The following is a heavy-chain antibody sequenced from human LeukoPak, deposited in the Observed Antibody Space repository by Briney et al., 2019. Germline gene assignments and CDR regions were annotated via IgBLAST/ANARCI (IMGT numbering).Heavy chain of an antibody. J-gene: IGHJ6*04. CDR3: ARGGPHAD. CDR2: MNPSSGNT. D-gene: IGHD2-2*01. CDR1: GYTFTSYD. Sequence: GASVKVSCKASGYTFTSYDINWVRPAPGQALDWMGWMNPSSGNTGYAQKFQARVTMTRNISISTAYMELSSLRSDDSAVYFCARGGPHADWGTGTTVTVSS. V-gene: IGHV1-8*01.